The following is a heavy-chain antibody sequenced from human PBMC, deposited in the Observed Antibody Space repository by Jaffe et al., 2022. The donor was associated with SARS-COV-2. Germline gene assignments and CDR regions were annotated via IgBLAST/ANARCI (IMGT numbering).Heavy chain of an antibody. CDR3: AKDNYYDSSGVYYFDY. CDR2: ISGSGGST. J-gene: IGHJ4*02. Sequence: EVQLLESGGGLVQPGGSLRLSCAASGFTFSSYAMSWVRQAPGKGLEWVSAISGSGGSTYYADSVKGRFTISRDNSKNTLYLQMNSLRAEDTAVYYCAKDNYYDSSGVYYFDYWGQGTLVTVSS. CDR1: GFTFSSYA. V-gene: IGHV3-23*01. D-gene: IGHD3-22*01.